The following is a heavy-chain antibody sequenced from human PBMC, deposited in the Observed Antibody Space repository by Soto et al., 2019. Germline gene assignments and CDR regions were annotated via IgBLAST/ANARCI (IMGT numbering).Heavy chain of an antibody. Sequence: EVQLVESGGGLIQPGGSLRLSCAASGFTVSSNYMSWVRQAPGKGLEWVSVIYSGGSTYYADSVKGRFTISRDNSMNTLYLQMNSLRAEDTAVYYCARGGGLYSSAFIDYWGQGTLVTVSS. D-gene: IGHD6-19*01. CDR3: ARGGGLYSSAFIDY. CDR1: GFTVSSNY. CDR2: IYSGGST. V-gene: IGHV3-53*01. J-gene: IGHJ4*02.